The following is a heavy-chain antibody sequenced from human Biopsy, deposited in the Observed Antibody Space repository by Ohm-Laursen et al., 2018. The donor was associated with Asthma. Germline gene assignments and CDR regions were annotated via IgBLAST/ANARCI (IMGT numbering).Heavy chain of an antibody. D-gene: IGHD6-19*01. CDR3: ARSIAVAGVPFDP. V-gene: IGHV4-31*02. Sequence: SDTLSLTWPVSYGSITSGGYYWSWIRQHPGKGLEWIGYIYYSGTTYYNPSLKSRVTMSVDTSKKHFSLKLSSVTAADTAVYYCARSIAVAGVPFDPWGQGTLVTVSS. CDR1: YGSITSGGYY. CDR2: IYYSGTT. J-gene: IGHJ5*02.